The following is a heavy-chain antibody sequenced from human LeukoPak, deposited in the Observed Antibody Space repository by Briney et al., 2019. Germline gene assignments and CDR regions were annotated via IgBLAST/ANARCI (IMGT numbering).Heavy chain of an antibody. Sequence: GGSLRLSCAASGFTFPKYAMSWARQAPGKGLEWVALISYDITDKSYADSVKGRFTISRDISKSTLYLQMNSLRPDDTAVYYCARDYGDGYFDYWGQGTLVTVSS. D-gene: IGHD4-17*01. CDR2: ISYDITDK. V-gene: IGHV3-30*04. CDR3: ARDYGDGYFDY. J-gene: IGHJ4*02. CDR1: GFTFPKYA.